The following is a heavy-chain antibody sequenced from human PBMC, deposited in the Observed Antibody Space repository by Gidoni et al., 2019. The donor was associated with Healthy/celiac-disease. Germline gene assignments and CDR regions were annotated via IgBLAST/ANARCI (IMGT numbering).Heavy chain of an antibody. CDR3: AGGGFSYGLGGMDV. CDR2: IYLRGST. CDR1: GASIDRNNW. V-gene: IGHV4-4*02. Sequence: QVQLQESGPGLVKPSGTLSLTCAVSGASIDRNNWWSVVRHPPGKGLEWLGEIYLRGSTNYNPSLKSRVTISVDKSKNQFSLKLSSVTAADTAVYYCAGGGFSYGLGGMDVWGQGTTVTVSS. D-gene: IGHD5-18*01. J-gene: IGHJ6*02.